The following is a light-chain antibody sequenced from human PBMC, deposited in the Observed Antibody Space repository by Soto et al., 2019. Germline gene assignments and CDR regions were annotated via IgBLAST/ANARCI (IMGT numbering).Light chain of an antibody. V-gene: IGKV4-1*01. CDR3: QQYYSTPT. CDR2: WAS. J-gene: IGKJ5*01. Sequence: DIVMTQSPDSLAVSLGERATINCKSRQSVLHSSNNKNYLAWYQQKPGQPPKLLIYWASTRESGVPDRFSGSGSGTDFTLTISSLQAEDVAVYYCQQYYSTPTFGQGTRLEMK. CDR1: QSVLHSSNNKNY.